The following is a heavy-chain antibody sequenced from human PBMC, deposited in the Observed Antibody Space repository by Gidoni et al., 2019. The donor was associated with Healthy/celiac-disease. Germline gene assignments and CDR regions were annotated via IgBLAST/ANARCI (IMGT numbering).Heavy chain of an antibody. CDR3: AKVDGSGWFSGY. CDR1: GSTFSSYA. D-gene: IGHD6-19*01. Sequence: EVQLLESGGGLVQSGGSLRLSCGDSGSTFSSYAMSWVRQAPGKGLEWVSAISGSGGSTYYADSVKGRFTISRDNSKNTLYLQMNSLRAEDTAVYYCAKVDGSGWFSGYWGQGTLVTVSS. J-gene: IGHJ4*02. CDR2: ISGSGGST. V-gene: IGHV3-23*01.